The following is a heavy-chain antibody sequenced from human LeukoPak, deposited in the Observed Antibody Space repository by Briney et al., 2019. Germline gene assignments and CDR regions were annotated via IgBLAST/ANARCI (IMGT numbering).Heavy chain of an antibody. CDR3: ARDLEGYYYDSSGHDAFDI. CDR1: GFTFSDYY. CDR2: ISSSGSTI. Sequence: GGSLRLSCAASGFTFSDYYMSWIRQAPGKGLEWVSYISSSGSTIYYADSVKGRFTISRDNAKNSLYLQMNSLRAEDTAVYYCARDLEGYYYDSSGHDAFDIWGQGTMVTVSS. D-gene: IGHD3-22*01. V-gene: IGHV3-11*04. J-gene: IGHJ3*02.